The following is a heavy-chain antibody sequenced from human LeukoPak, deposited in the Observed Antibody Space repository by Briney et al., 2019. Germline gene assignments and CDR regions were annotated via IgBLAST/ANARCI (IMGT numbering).Heavy chain of an antibody. V-gene: IGHV1-69*04. CDR3: ARGPWYYDSSGPSDRYFQH. Sequence: SVKISCKASGGTFSSYAISWVRQAPGQGLEWMGRIIPIFGIANYAQKLQGRVTITADKSTSTAYMELSSLRSEDTAVYYCARGPWYYDSSGPSDRYFQHWGQGTLVTVSS. CDR1: GGTFSSYA. D-gene: IGHD3-22*01. J-gene: IGHJ1*01. CDR2: IIPIFGIA.